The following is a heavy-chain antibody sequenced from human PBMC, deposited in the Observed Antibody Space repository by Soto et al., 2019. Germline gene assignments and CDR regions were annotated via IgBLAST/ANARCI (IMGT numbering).Heavy chain of an antibody. CDR2: ISAYNGNT. J-gene: IGHJ5*02. D-gene: IGHD3-10*01. CDR3: ARGVGSGSYYNQYNWFAP. CDR1: GYTFTNYG. Sequence: QVQLVQSGAEVKKPGASVKVSCKASGYTFTNYGISWVRQAPGQGLEWMGWISAYNGNTKYAQKLQGRVTMTKDTXTXTXXMELRSLRSDDSAVYYCARGVGSGSYYNQYNWFAPWGQGTLVTVSS. V-gene: IGHV1-18*01.